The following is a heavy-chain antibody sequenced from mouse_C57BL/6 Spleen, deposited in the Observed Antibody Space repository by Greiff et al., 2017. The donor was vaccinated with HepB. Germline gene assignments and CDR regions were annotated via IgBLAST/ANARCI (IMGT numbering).Heavy chain of an antibody. D-gene: IGHD1-1*01. V-gene: IGHV1-82*01. CDR1: GYAFSSSW. CDR3: ARQITTVVGDYAMDY. Sequence: QVQLQQSGPELVKPGASVKISCKASGYAFSSSWMNWVKQRPGKGLEWIGRIYPGDGDTNYNGKFKGKATLTADKSSSTAYMQLSSLTSEDSAVYFCARQITTVVGDYAMDYWGQGTSVTVSS. CDR2: IYPGDGDT. J-gene: IGHJ4*01.